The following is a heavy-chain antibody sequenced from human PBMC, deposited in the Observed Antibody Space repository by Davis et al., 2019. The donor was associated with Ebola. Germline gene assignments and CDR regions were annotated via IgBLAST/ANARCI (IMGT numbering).Heavy chain of an antibody. CDR3: AREGATMVQGVPC. Sequence: PGGSLRLSCAASGFTFSSSSMNWVRQAPGQGLEWVSSLSSSSSYIYYADSVKGRFTISRDNAKNSLYLQMNSLRAEDTAVYYCAREGATMVQGVPCWGQGTLVTVSS. CDR2: LSSSSSYI. J-gene: IGHJ4*02. D-gene: IGHD3-10*01. V-gene: IGHV3-21*01. CDR1: GFTFSSSS.